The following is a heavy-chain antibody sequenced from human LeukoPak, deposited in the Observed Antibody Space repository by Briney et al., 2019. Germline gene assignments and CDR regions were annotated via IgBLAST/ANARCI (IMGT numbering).Heavy chain of an antibody. CDR3: ARGYRYGYDY. V-gene: IGHV3-48*03. Sequence: PGGSLRLSCAASGFTFSNYEINWVRQAPGKGLEWVSYISSSGGSIYYAASVNGRFSISRDNAKNSLYLQMNSLRAEDTAVYYCARGYRYGYDYWGQGTLVTVSS. J-gene: IGHJ4*02. CDR2: ISSSGGSI. D-gene: IGHD5-18*01. CDR1: GFTFSNYE.